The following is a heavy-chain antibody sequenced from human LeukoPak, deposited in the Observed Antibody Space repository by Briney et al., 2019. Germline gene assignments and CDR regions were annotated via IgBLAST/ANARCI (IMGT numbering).Heavy chain of an antibody. Sequence: SETLSLTCTVSGGSINSYYWAWIRLPAGRGLEWIGRIYSSGSTKYNSSIKSRVTMSVDTSTNQFSLRLSSVTAADTAVYYCARGEVGAERYFDYWGQGTLVTVSS. CDR1: GGSINSYY. CDR2: IYSSGST. V-gene: IGHV4-4*07. CDR3: ARGEVGAERYFDY. J-gene: IGHJ4*02. D-gene: IGHD1-26*01.